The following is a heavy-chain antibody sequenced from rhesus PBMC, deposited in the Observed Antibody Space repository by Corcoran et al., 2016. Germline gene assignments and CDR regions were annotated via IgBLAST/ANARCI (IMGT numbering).Heavy chain of an antibody. J-gene: IGHJ4*01. CDR2: IDGSLGTT. V-gene: IGHV4-80*01. CDR1: GDSLSANW. CDR3: ARDPATGYFDF. D-gene: IGHD6-31*01. Sequence: QVQLQESGPGLVKPSETLSLICIVSGDSLSANWWSWIRQPPGEGLEWIGEIDGSLGTTNYHPSLKSRVTISKDASRNQLSLKVTSVTAADTAVYYCARDPATGYFDFWGQGVLVPVSS.